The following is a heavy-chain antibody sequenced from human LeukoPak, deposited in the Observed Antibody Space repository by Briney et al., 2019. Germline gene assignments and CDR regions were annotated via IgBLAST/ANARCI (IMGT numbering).Heavy chain of an antibody. CDR2: INPNSGGT. CDR1: GYTFTGYY. CDR3: ARVGRFLVGATNWFDP. V-gene: IGHV1-2*02. J-gene: IGHJ5*02. D-gene: IGHD1-26*01. Sequence: GASVKVSCKASGYTFTGYYMHWVRQAPGQGLEWMGWINPNSGGTNYAQKFQGRVTMTRDTSISTAYMELSRLRSDDTAVYYCARVGRFLVGATNWFDPWGQGTLATVSS.